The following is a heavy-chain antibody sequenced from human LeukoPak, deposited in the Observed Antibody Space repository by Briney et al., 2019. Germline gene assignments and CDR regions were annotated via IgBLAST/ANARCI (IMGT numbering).Heavy chain of an antibody. J-gene: IGHJ4*02. D-gene: IGHD2-2*01. CDR2: INPSGGST. CDR1: GYTFTSYY. CDR3: ARVRSGVPAAYWYFDY. V-gene: IGHV1-46*01. Sequence: ASVKVSCKASGYTFTSYYMHWVRQTPRQGVERMGIINPSGGSTSYAQKFQGRVTMTRDTSTSTVYMELSSLRSEDTAVYYCARVRSGVPAAYWYFDYWGQGTLVTVSS.